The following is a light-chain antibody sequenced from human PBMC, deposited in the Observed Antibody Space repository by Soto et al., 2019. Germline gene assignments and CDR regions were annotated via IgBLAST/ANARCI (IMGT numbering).Light chain of an antibody. CDR3: QQYNNWRST. J-gene: IGKJ2*02. Sequence: EIVMTQSPATLSVSPGERATLSCRASQSVSSNLAWYQQKPGQAPRLLIYGASTRATGIPARFSGSGSGTEVTLTISRLQSEDFAVYYCQQYNNWRSTFGQGTKLEIK. CDR2: GAS. CDR1: QSVSSN. V-gene: IGKV3-15*01.